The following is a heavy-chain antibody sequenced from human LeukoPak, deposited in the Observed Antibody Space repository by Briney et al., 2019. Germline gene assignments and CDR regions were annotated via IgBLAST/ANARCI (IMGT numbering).Heavy chain of an antibody. J-gene: IGHJ6*03. Sequence: SETLSLTCTVSGGSISSYYWSWIRQPAGKGLEWIGRIYTSGSTNYNPSLKSRVTMSVDTSKNQFSLKLSSVTAAGTAVYYCARERYCSSTSCPTGGYYYYYMDVWGKGTTVTVSS. V-gene: IGHV4-4*07. CDR1: GGSISSYY. CDR2: IYTSGST. CDR3: ARERYCSSTSCPTGGYYYYYMDV. D-gene: IGHD2-2*01.